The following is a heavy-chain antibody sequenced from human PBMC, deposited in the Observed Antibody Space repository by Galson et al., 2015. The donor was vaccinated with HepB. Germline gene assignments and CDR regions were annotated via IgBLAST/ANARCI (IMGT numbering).Heavy chain of an antibody. CDR2: ASKDGSKT. J-gene: IGHJ4*02. CDR1: GFTFNNYG. D-gene: IGHD6-19*01. V-gene: IGHV3-30*03. Sequence: SLRLSCAASGFTFNNYGMHWLRQAPGKGLEWVAVASKDGSKTYHADSVKGRFTISRDNSQNSLFLQMDSLRAEDTALYYCVRGGYSSGWTPFEFWGQGTLVTVSS. CDR3: VRGGYSSGWTPFEF.